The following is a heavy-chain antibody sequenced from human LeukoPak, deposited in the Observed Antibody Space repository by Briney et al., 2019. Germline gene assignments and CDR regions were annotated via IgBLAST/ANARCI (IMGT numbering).Heavy chain of an antibody. CDR2: IDPGDSYS. D-gene: IGHD3-22*01. Sequence: GESLKISCKVSGYSFTNYWISWVRQRPGKGLEWMGRIDPGDSYSDYSPSFRGRVTISGDKSISTAYLQWSSLTASDTAMYYCARHTSRDSSGYYFWFDPWGQGTLVTVSS. J-gene: IGHJ5*02. CDR3: ARHTSRDSSGYYFWFDP. CDR1: GYSFTNYW. V-gene: IGHV5-10-1*01.